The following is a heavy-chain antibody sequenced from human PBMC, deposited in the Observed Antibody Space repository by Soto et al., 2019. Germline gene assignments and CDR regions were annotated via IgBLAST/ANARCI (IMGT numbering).Heavy chain of an antibody. CDR2: IIPIFGTA. J-gene: IGHJ6*02. D-gene: IGHD3-22*01. CDR1: GGTFSSYA. Sequence: QVQLVQSGAEVKKPGSSVKVSCKASGGTFSSYAISWVRQAPGQGLEWMGGIIPIFGTANYAQKFQGRVTITADESTSTAYMELSSLRSEDTAVYYCARAPHYYDSSGYYTDYGMDVWGQGTTVTVFS. CDR3: ARAPHYYDSSGYYTDYGMDV. V-gene: IGHV1-69*01.